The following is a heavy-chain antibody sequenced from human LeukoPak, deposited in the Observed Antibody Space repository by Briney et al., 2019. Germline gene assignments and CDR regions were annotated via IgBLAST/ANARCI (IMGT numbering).Heavy chain of an antibody. V-gene: IGHV1-69*06. D-gene: IGHD3-22*01. Sequence: ASVKVSFKASGGTFSSYAISWVRQAPGQGLEWMGGIIPIFGTANYAQKFQGRVTITADKSTSTAYMELSSLRSEDTAVYYCARSYYYDSSGLAAFDIWGQGTMVTVSS. CDR1: GGTFSSYA. J-gene: IGHJ3*02. CDR2: IIPIFGTA. CDR3: ARSYYYDSSGLAAFDI.